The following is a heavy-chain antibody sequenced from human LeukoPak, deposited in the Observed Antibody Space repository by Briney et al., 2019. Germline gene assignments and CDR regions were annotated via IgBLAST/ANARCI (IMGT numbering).Heavy chain of an antibody. CDR1: GFTFSTYA. J-gene: IGHJ5*02. Sequence: GGSLRLACAASGFTFSTYAMTWVRQAPGKGLEWVSLISGTGGSTYYADSVKGRFTISRDNSKNTLYLQMNSLRAEDTAVYYCAKDYEPLVGVHRWGDWFDPWGQGTLVTVSS. CDR3: AKDYEPLVGVHRWGDWFDP. CDR2: ISGTGGST. D-gene: IGHD1-26*01. V-gene: IGHV3-23*01.